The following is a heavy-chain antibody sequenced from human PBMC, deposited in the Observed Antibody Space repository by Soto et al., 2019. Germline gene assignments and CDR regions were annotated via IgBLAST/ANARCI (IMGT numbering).Heavy chain of an antibody. CDR2: IIPIFGTA. Sequence: QVQLVQSGAEVKKPGSSVKVSCKASGGTFSSYAISWVRQAPGQGLEWMGGIIPIFGTANYAQKFQGRVTITADEYTSTTYMELGSVRSEDTAVYYCASALGGRFGESYDYWGQGTLVTVSS. J-gene: IGHJ4*02. V-gene: IGHV1-69*01. CDR1: GGTFSSYA. CDR3: ASALGGRFGESYDY. D-gene: IGHD3-10*01.